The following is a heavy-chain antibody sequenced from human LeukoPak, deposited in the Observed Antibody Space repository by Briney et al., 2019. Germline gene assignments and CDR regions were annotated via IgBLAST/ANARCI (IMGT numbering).Heavy chain of an antibody. CDR1: GGSISSSSYY. V-gene: IGHV4-39*07. Sequence: PSETLSLTCTVSGGSISSSSYYWGWIRQPPGKGLEWIGSIYHSGSTYYNPSLKSRVTISVDTSKNQFSLNLNSVTAADTAMYYCARVGGAGLLDSWGQGTLVTVSS. CDR3: ARVGGAGLLDS. CDR2: IYHSGST. J-gene: IGHJ4*02. D-gene: IGHD3-10*01.